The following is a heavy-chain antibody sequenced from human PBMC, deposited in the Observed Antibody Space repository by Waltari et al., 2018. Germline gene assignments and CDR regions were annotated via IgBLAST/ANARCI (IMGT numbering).Heavy chain of an antibody. J-gene: IGHJ4*02. CDR3: ARHGRRYYDSSGYSPTYYFDY. CDR2: IYYSVCT. CDR1: GGSISSSSYY. V-gene: IGHV4-39*01. D-gene: IGHD3-22*01. Sequence: QLQLQESGPGLVKPSETLSLTCTVSGGSISSSSYYWGWIRQPPGKGLEWIGSIYYSVCTHYNQSHKGRDTISVVTSKNQVSLTLSSVTAADTAVYYCARHGRRYYDSSGYSPTYYFDYWGQGTLVTVSS.